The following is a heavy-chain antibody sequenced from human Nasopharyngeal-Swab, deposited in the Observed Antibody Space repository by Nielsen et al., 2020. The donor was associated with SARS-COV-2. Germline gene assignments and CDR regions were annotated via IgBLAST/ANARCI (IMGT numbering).Heavy chain of an antibody. CDR1: GFTFSSSA. J-gene: IGHJ4*02. CDR2: ISYDGSNK. Sequence: GESLKISCAASGFTFSSSAMHWVRQAPGKGLEWAAVISYDGSNKYFSDSGKGRFTISRDNPKNTLYLQMNSLRAEDTAVYYCSSPPLDSSGYYYGFHYWGRGTLVTVSS. V-gene: IGHV3-30-3*01. CDR3: SSPPLDSSGYYYGFHY. D-gene: IGHD3-22*01.